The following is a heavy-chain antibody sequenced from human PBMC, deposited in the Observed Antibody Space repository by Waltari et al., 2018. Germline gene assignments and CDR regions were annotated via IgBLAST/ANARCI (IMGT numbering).Heavy chain of an antibody. CDR3: ARGGTQAGYCSGGSCQNWFDP. D-gene: IGHD2-15*01. CDR2: INTNTGNP. Sequence: QVQLVQSGSELKKPGASVKVSCKASGYTFTSYAMNWVRQAPGQGLEWMGWINTNTGNPTYAQGFTGRFVVSLDTSVSTAYLQISSLKAEDTAVYYCARGGTQAGYCSGGSCQNWFDPWGQGTLVTVSS. CDR1: GYTFTSYA. J-gene: IGHJ5*02. V-gene: IGHV7-4-1*02.